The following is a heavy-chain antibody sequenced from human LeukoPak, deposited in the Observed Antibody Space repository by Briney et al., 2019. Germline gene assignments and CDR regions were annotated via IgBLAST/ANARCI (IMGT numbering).Heavy chain of an antibody. J-gene: IGHJ4*02. CDR3: ARDIAPSDYYDSSGYHSPPDY. CDR1: GFTFSSYA. D-gene: IGHD3-22*01. Sequence: GALRLSCAASGFTFSSYAMHWVRQAPGKGLEWVAVISHDGSNKYYADSVKGRFTISRDNSKNTLYLQMNSLRAEDTAVYYCARDIAPSDYYDSSGYHSPPDYWGQGTLVTVSS. CDR2: ISHDGSNK. V-gene: IGHV3-30-3*01.